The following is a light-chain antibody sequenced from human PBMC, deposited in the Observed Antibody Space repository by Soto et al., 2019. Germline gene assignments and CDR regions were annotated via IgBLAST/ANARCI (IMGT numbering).Light chain of an antibody. CDR2: DVT. CDR3: SSYTTSSTWV. CDR1: SSDVGGYNY. V-gene: IGLV2-14*03. J-gene: IGLJ3*02. Sequence: QLVLTQPASVSGSPGQSITISCTGTSSDVGGYNYVSWYQQHPGKAPKLMIYDVTSRPSGVSNRFSGSKSGNTASLTISGLQAEDEAHYYCSSYTTSSTWVFGGGTKVTVL.